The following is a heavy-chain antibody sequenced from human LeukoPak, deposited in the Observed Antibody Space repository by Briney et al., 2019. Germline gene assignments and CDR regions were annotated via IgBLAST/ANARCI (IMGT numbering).Heavy chain of an antibody. CDR2: ISSSGSTI. CDR3: ARGSSGWRGNYYYYYMDV. J-gene: IGHJ6*03. CDR1: GFTFSDYY. V-gene: IGHV3-11*01. D-gene: IGHD6-19*01. Sequence: GGSLRLSCAASGFTFSDYYMSWIRQAPGKGLEWVSYISSSGSTIYYADSVKGRFTISRDNAKNSVYPQMNSLRAEDTAVYYCARGSSGWRGNYYYYYMDVWGKGTTVTVSS.